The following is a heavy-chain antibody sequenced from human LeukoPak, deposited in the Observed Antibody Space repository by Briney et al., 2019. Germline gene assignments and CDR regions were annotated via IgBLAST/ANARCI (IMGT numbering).Heavy chain of an antibody. J-gene: IGHJ4*02. Sequence: ASVKVSRKASGYSFTGYFIHWVRQAPGQGLEWMGCIDPNSGDTKYAQKFQGRGSMPRDTSTRTAYMELSRLRSDDTAVYFCARSGSTGYSLDYWGQGTLVTVSS. CDR3: ARSGSTGYSLDY. V-gene: IGHV1-2*02. CDR2: IDPNSGDT. D-gene: IGHD3-22*01. CDR1: GYSFTGYF.